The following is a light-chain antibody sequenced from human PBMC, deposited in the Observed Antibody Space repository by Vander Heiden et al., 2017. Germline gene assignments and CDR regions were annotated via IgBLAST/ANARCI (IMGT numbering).Light chain of an antibody. Sequence: DTVMTQAPLPLPVTPGEPASISCRSSQSLLHSNGYTYLDWYLQKPGQSPQLLIYLGSNRASGVPHRFSGSGSGTDFTLKISRVEAEDVGVYYCMQALQTPFTFAPGTKVDIK. J-gene: IGKJ3*01. CDR2: LGS. V-gene: IGKV2-28*01. CDR3: MQALQTPFT. CDR1: QSLLHSNGYTY.